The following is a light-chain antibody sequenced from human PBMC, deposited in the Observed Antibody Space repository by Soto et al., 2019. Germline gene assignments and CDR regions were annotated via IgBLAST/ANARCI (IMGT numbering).Light chain of an antibody. V-gene: IGLV1-40*01. J-gene: IGLJ1*01. CDR1: SSNIGAGYD. Sequence: QSVLTQPPSVSGAPGQRVTISCTGSSSNIGAGYDVHWYQQLPGTAPKLLIYGNSNRPSGVPDRFSGSKSGTSASLAITGPRAEDEADDYYQSYESGLSGYVFGRGTKVTVL. CDR3: QSYESGLSGYV. CDR2: GNS.